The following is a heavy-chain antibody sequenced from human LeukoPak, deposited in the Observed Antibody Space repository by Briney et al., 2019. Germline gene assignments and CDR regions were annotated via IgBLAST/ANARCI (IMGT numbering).Heavy chain of an antibody. CDR3: ARSDGYGLVGI. J-gene: IGHJ3*02. Sequence: GGSLRLSCAASGFTFSSYEVNWVRQAPGKGLEWVSYISFSGSYIYYADSVKGRFTISRDNAKNSVYLQMNSLRDDDTAVYYCARSDGYGLVGIWGQGTMVTVSS. V-gene: IGHV3-21*05. D-gene: IGHD3-10*01. CDR2: ISFSGSYI. CDR1: GFTFSSYE.